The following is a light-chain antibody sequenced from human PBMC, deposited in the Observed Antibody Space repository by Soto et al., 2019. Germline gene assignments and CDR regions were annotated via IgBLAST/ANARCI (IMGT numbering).Light chain of an antibody. Sequence: QSALTQPASVSGSPGQSITISCTGTSSDVGGYNYVSWYQQHPGKAPKLMIYDVSNRPSGVSNRFSGSKSVNTASLTISGLQAEDEADYYCSSYTSSSTLCVFGTGTKLTVL. CDR1: SSDVGGYNY. J-gene: IGLJ1*01. V-gene: IGLV2-14*01. CDR3: SSYTSSSTLCV. CDR2: DVS.